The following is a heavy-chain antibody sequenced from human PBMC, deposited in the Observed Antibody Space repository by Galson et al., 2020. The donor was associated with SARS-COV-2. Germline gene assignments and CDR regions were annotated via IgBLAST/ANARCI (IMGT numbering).Heavy chain of an antibody. Sequence: GGSLRLSCAASGFTFSSYSMHWVRQAPGKGLEWVSSISSSSSYLYYADSVKGRFTISRDNAKNSLYLQMNSLRAEDTAVYYCARDWLSSWHFDYWGQGTLVTVSS. D-gene: IGHD6-13*01. CDR3: ARDWLSSWHFDY. CDR2: ISSSSSYL. V-gene: IGHV3-21*01. CDR1: GFTFSSYS. J-gene: IGHJ4*02.